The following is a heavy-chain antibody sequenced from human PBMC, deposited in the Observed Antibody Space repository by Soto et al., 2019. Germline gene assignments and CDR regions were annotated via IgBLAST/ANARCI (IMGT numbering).Heavy chain of an antibody. J-gene: IGHJ6*02. CDR3: PRLNGSTYYDSSGYSTYNNYGLAV. CDR2: IDPSDSYT. CDR1: GDSFTSYW. D-gene: IGHD3-22*01. Sequence: HVEPLKISCQGSGDSFTSYWISWVRQLPGKGLEWMGRIDPSDSYTNYSPSFQCHVTISAEKPISTAYLQWSSLKASDTAMFYCPRLNGSTYYDSSGYSTYNNYGLAVGGQGTTVPVSS. V-gene: IGHV5-10-1*01.